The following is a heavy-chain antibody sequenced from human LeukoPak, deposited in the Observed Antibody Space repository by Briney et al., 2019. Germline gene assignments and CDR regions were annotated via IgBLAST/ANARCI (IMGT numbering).Heavy chain of an antibody. CDR3: AIYDRAPACFDY. CDR1: GFTFSSYA. CDR2: ISGSGGST. V-gene: IGHV3-23*01. Sequence: SGGSLRLFCAASGFTFSSYALSWVRQAPGKGLEWVSAISGSGGSTYYADSVKGRFTISRDNSKNTLYLQMNSLRAEDTAVYYCAIYDRAPACFDYCGDGTPVTVSS. J-gene: IGHJ4*01. D-gene: IGHD5/OR15-5a*01.